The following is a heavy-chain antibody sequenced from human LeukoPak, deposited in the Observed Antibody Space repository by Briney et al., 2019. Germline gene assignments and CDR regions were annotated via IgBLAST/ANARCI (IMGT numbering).Heavy chain of an antibody. J-gene: IGHJ4*02. Sequence: GGSLRLSCAASGLTFSSYDMTWVRQAPGKGLEYVSSINYNGIFSADPVKGRFTISRDNAKNSLYLEMNSLRVEDTAFYYCARIGPGRDGSNSFDQWGQGTLVIVSS. CDR3: ARIGPGRDGSNSFDQ. CDR2: INYNGI. CDR1: GLTFSSYD. D-gene: IGHD5-24*01. V-gene: IGHV3-69-1*01.